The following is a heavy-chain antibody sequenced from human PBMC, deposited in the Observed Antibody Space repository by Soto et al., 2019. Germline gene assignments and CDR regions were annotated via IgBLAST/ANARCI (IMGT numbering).Heavy chain of an antibody. CDR3: AGHITGARPKGFDY. CDR2: IYHSGTT. V-gene: IGHV4-4*02. J-gene: IGHJ4*02. Sequence: QVHLQESGPGLVKPSGTLSLTCAVSGGSITTNWWSWVRQPPGKGLEWIGEIYHSGTTNYNPSLKGRVTKSGKQSNNPFSLDLNSVTAGGPAIYFFAGHITGARPKGFDYWGQGNLVTVSS. CDR1: GGSITTNW. D-gene: IGHD2-21*01.